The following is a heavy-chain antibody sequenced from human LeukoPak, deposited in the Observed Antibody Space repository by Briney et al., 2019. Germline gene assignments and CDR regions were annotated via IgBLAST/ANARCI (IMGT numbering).Heavy chain of an antibody. CDR3: VRASVDSGGAFDV. CDR1: GGSISSYY. V-gene: IGHV4-59*01. CDR2: IYYSGST. Sequence: SETLSLTCTVSGGSISSYYWSWIRQPPGKGLEWIGCIYYSGSTNYNPSLESRVTTSRDTPKNQFSLTLSSMTAADTATYYCVRASVDSGGAFDVWGQGTVVTVSS. J-gene: IGHJ3*01. D-gene: IGHD5-12*01.